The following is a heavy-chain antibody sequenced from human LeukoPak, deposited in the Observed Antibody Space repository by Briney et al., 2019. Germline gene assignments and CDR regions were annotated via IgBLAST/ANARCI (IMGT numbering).Heavy chain of an antibody. J-gene: IGHJ4*02. CDR3: ARWDNFGHGSTLFDY. V-gene: IGHV4-31*03. Sequence: PSETLSLTCTVSGGSISSGGYYWSWIRQHPGKGLEWIGYIYYSGSTYYNPSLKSRVTISVDTSKNQFSLKLSSVTAADTAVYYCARWDNFGHGSTLFDYWGQGTLVTVSS. CDR2: IYYSGST. CDR1: GGSISSGGYY. D-gene: IGHD3-10*01.